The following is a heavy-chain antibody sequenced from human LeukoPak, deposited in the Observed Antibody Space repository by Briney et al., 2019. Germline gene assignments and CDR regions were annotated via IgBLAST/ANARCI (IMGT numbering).Heavy chain of an antibody. D-gene: IGHD3-3*01. Sequence: GRSLRLSCAASGFTFSSYAMHWVRQAPGKGLEWVAFIRYDGSNKYYADSVKGRFTISRDNSKNTLYLQMNSLRAEDTAVYYCAKDMAWSVDYWGQGTLVTVSS. CDR1: GFTFSSYA. J-gene: IGHJ4*02. CDR2: IRYDGSNK. V-gene: IGHV3-30*02. CDR3: AKDMAWSVDY.